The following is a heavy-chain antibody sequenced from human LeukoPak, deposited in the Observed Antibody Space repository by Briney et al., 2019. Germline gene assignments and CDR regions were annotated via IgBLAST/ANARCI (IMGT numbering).Heavy chain of an antibody. D-gene: IGHD4-11*01. V-gene: IGHV1-2*07. CDR2: IRPNTGAT. CDR1: GYTFTGHY. J-gene: IGHJ6*03. CDR3: ARDSITTGYYYYMDV. Sequence: ASVKVSCKASGYTFTGHYTHWVRQAPGQGLEWMGWIRPNTGATNYEHKFQGRVTMTRDTSISTAYMELTGLTSDDTAVYYCARDSITTGYYYYMDVWGKGTTVTVS.